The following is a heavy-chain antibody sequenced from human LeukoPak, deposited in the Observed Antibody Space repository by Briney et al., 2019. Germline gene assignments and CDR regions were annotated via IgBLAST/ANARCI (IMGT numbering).Heavy chain of an antibody. D-gene: IGHD1-26*01. J-gene: IGHJ3*02. CDR1: GFTFDDYA. Sequence: GGSLRLSCAASGFTFDDYAMHWVRQAPGKGLEWVSGISWNSGSIGYADSVKGRFTISRDNAKNSLYLQMNSLRAEDTALYYCAKDMGSGSSGSYDDDAFDIWGQGTMVTVSS. V-gene: IGHV3-9*01. CDR2: ISWNSGSI. CDR3: AKDMGSGSSGSYDDDAFDI.